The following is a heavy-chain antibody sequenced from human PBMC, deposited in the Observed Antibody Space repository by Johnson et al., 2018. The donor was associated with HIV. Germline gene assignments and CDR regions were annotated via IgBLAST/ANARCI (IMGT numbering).Heavy chain of an antibody. Sequence: VQLVESGGGLVQPGGSLRLSCAASGFTVSSNYMSWVRQAPGKGLEWVSVIYNDGNTYYADSVKGRFTISRDNSKNTLYLQMNSLRAEDTAAYYCAAYYDFWSGSYTSGFDIWGQGTMVTVSS. CDR3: AAYYDFWSGSYTSGFDI. D-gene: IGHD3-3*01. CDR1: GFTVSSNY. J-gene: IGHJ3*02. V-gene: IGHV3-66*01. CDR2: IYNDGNT.